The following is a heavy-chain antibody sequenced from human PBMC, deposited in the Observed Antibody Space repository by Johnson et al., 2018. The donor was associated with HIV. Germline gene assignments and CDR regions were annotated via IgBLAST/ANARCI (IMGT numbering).Heavy chain of an antibody. Sequence: VQLVESGGGLVKPGGSLRLSCAASEFSVSGNYMTWVRQAPGKGLEWVSVIHGGGSIYYEDSVKGRFTISRDNSKNTLYLQMNSLRPEDTAVYYCARDAYYGSGSYSQRNTFDVWGQGTMVAVSS. J-gene: IGHJ3*01. V-gene: IGHV3-66*02. CDR2: IHGGGSI. CDR1: EFSVSGNY. CDR3: ARDAYYGSGSYSQRNTFDV. D-gene: IGHD3-10*01.